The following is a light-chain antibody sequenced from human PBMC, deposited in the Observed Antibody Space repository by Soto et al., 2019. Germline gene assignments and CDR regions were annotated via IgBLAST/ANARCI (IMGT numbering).Light chain of an antibody. CDR2: EDS. CDR3: SSYAGSSTLV. Sequence: QSALTQPPSASGSPGQSVTISCTGTSSDVGGYNLVSWYQQHPGKAPKLMIYEDSQRPSGLSDRFSGSKSGNTASLTISGLQAEDEADYYCSSYAGSSTLVFGGGTKLTVL. J-gene: IGLJ3*02. V-gene: IGLV2-8*01. CDR1: SSDVGGYNL.